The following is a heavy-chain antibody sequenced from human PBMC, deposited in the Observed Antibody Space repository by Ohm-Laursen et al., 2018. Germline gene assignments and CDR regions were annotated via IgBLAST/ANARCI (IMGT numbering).Heavy chain of an antibody. Sequence: SLRLSCAASGFTFSSYGMNWIRRAPGKGLEWVSYISRSGTSIYYADSVRGRFTISRDNAKNSLYLQMNSLRAEDTAVYYCAGREDYGGNSAYWGQGTPVTVSS. V-gene: IGHV3-48*04. D-gene: IGHD4-23*01. J-gene: IGHJ4*02. CDR2: ISRSGTSI. CDR3: AGREDYGGNSAY. CDR1: GFTFSSYG.